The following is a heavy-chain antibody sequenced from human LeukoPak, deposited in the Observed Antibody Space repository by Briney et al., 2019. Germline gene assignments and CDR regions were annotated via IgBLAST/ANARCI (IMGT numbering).Heavy chain of an antibody. V-gene: IGHV3-21*04. CDR2: ISSSSSYI. D-gene: IGHD3-9*01. J-gene: IGHJ5*02. CDR1: GFTFSSYS. Sequence: GGSLRLSCAASGFTFSSYSMNWVRQAPGKGLEWVSSISSSSSYIYYADSVKGRFTISRDNAKNSLYLQMNSLRAEDTAVYYCAKEAMGTYYDILTGPPWGQGTLVTVSS. CDR3: AKEAMGTYYDILTGPP.